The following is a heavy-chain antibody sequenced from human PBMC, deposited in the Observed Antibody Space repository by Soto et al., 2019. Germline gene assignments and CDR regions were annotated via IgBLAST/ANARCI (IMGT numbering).Heavy chain of an antibody. V-gene: IGHV4-34*01. D-gene: IGHD2-2*02. CDR3: ARFSLTAAIPTGFDY. CDR1: GGSFSGYY. J-gene: IGHJ4*02. CDR2: INHGGST. Sequence: TLARTFAVYGGSFSGYYWSWSLQPPGKGLEWIGEINHGGSTNYNPSLKSRVTISVDTSKNQSSLQLSSVTAADTAVYYCARFSLTAAIPTGFDYWGQGTLVTVSS.